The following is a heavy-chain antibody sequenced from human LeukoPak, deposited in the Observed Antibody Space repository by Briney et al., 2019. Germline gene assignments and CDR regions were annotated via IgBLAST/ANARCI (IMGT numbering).Heavy chain of an antibody. CDR2: IRYDGSNK. J-gene: IGHJ4*02. Sequence: SGGSLRLSCAASGFTFSSYGMHWVRQAPGKGLEWVAFIRYDGSNKYYADSVKGRFTISRDNSKNTLYLQMNSLRAEDTAVYYCAKGLFRPGTPGYWGQGTLVTVSS. CDR3: AKGLFRPGTPGY. D-gene: IGHD1-14*01. CDR1: GFTFSSYG. V-gene: IGHV3-30*02.